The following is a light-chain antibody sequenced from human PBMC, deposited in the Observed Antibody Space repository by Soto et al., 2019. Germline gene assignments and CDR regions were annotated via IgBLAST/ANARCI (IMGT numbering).Light chain of an antibody. V-gene: IGKV3-15*01. Sequence: EMVLTQSPATLSVSSGERATLSCRASQSVSSNLAWYQQKPGQAPRLLIYGASTRATGIPSRFSGSGSGTEFTLTISSLQSEDFAVYYCQQYNNWPRAWTFGQGTKVDIK. CDR2: GAS. CDR1: QSVSSN. CDR3: QQYNNWPRAWT. J-gene: IGKJ1*01.